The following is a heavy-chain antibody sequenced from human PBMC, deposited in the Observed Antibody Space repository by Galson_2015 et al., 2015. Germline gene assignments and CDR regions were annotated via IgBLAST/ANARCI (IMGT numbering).Heavy chain of an antibody. CDR3: ARSVVVPAAMGGKYYYYYYMDV. Sequence: SLRLSCAASGFTFSSYWMHWVRQAPGKGLVWVSRINSDGSSTSYADSVKGRFTISRDNAKNTLYLQMNSLRAEDTAVYYCARSVVVPAAMGGKYYYYYYMDVWGKGTTFTVSS. D-gene: IGHD2-2*01. CDR1: GFTFSSYW. J-gene: IGHJ6*03. V-gene: IGHV3-74*01. CDR2: INSDGSST.